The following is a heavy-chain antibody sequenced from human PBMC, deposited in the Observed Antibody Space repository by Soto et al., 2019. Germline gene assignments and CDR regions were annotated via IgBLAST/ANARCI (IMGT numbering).Heavy chain of an antibody. CDR1: GGSTSSSSYY. D-gene: IGHD2-8*01. CDR3: ARSSIVPRLLMYPFDY. CDR2: VYYSGST. V-gene: IGHV4-39*01. Sequence: PSETLSLTCTVSGGSTSSSSYYWAWIRQPPGKGLERIGTVYYSGSTSYNPSLKGRVTISVDTSKDQFSLKLNSVTAADTAVYYCARSSIVPRLLMYPFDYWGQGTLVTVS. J-gene: IGHJ4*02.